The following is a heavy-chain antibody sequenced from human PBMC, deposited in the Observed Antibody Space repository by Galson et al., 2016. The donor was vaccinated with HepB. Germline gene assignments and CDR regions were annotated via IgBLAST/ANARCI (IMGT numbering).Heavy chain of an antibody. D-gene: IGHD1-7*01. CDR1: GDIFSGYY. CDR3: ASPVNWNSAEGAFDL. CDR2: IDPSGDIA. Sequence: SVKVSCKASGDIFSGYYMNWVRQAPGQGLEWMGVIDPSGDIARYAQKFQGRVTMTRDTSTSTAYMELSSLRAEDTAVYYCASPVNWNSAEGAFDLWGQGTMVTVSS. V-gene: IGHV1-46*01. J-gene: IGHJ3*01.